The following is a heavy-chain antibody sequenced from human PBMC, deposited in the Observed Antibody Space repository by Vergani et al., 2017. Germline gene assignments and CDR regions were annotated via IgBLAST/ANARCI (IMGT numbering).Heavy chain of an antibody. J-gene: IGHJ4*02. CDR2: MNPNSGNT. CDR1: ESTLSGYYY. Sequence: QVQLVQSGAEVKKPGASLKVSCKSSESTLSGYYYIHWVRPATGQGLAWMGWMNPNSGNTGSAQKFQGRVTITRNTSISTAYMELSSLRAEDTAVYYGARVEPGDNSGWEPVDYWGQGNLVSVSS. CDR3: ARVEPGDNSGWEPVDY. V-gene: IGHV1-8*03. D-gene: IGHD6-19*01.